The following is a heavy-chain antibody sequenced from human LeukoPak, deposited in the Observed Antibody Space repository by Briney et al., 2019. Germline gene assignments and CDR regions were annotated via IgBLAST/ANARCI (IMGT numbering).Heavy chain of an antibody. CDR1: GGSISSGGYS. Sequence: SETLSLTCAVSGGSISSGGYSWSWIRQPPGKGLEWIGYIYYSGSTYYNLSLKSRVTISVDTSKNQFSLKLSSVTAADTAVYYCARGGTGRMDVWGQGTTVTVSS. J-gene: IGHJ6*02. CDR2: IYYSGST. V-gene: IGHV4-30-2*05. D-gene: IGHD1-1*01. CDR3: ARGGTGRMDV.